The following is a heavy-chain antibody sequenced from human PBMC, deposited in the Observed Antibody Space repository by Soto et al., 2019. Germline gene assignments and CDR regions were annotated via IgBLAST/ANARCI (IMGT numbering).Heavy chain of an antibody. D-gene: IGHD2-15*01. CDR1: GVSVSDYH. Sequence: SETLSLTCSVSGVSVSDYHWTWIRLTPKKELQWIGFIHYNGRTDSSPSLKSRVTISLDMSKNHVSLILKSVNIADSAVYYCGRVLGCSGGSCNAPPPDYWGQGTLVTVSS. J-gene: IGHJ4*02. CDR3: GRVLGCSGGSCNAPPPDY. CDR2: IHYNGRT. V-gene: IGHV4-59*02.